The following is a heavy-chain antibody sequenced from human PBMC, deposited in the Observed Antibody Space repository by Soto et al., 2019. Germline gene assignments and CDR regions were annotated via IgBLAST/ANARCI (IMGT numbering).Heavy chain of an antibody. Sequence: SETLSLTCTVSGGSISSYYWSWIRQPPGKGLEWIGYIYYSGSTNYNPSLKSRVTISVDTSKNQFSLKLSSVTAADTAVYYCARIPNAVHYYFDYWGQGTLVTVSS. V-gene: IGHV4-59*08. CDR2: IYYSGST. J-gene: IGHJ4*02. CDR1: GGSISSYY. CDR3: ARIPNAVHYYFDY. D-gene: IGHD2-8*01.